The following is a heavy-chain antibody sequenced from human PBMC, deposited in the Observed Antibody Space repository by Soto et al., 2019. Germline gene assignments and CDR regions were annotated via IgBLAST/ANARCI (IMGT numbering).Heavy chain of an antibody. J-gene: IGHJ4*02. CDR1: GFTFSNYA. CDR2: IIDSGGNT. Sequence: LRLSCAASGFTFSNYAMSWVRQAPGKGLEWVSAIIDSGGNTYYEDSVKGRFTISRDNSKNTLYLQMNSLRAEDTAVYYCAKGAGYDSSGYYYALFDSWGQGALVTVSS. V-gene: IGHV3-23*01. D-gene: IGHD3-22*01. CDR3: AKGAGYDSSGYYYALFDS.